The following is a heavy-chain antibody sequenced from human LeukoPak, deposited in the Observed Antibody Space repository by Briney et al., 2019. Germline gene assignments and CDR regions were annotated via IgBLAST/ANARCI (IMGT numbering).Heavy chain of an antibody. CDR2: STWNSDDM. D-gene: IGHD3-9*01. V-gene: IGHV3-9*01. CDR3: TKVTGWRSGFDY. J-gene: IGHJ4*02. CDR1: GFTFDGYG. Sequence: GGSLRLSCAPSGFTFDGYGMYWVREAPGEGLEWVSGSTWNSDDMAYADSVKGRFTISRNNAKNCLYMQMNSLRVEDTALYYCTKVTGWRSGFDYWGQGTLVTVSS.